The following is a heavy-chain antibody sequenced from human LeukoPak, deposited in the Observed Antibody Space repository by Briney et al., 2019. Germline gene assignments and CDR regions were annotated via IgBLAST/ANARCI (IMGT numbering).Heavy chain of an antibody. V-gene: IGHV1-69*04. D-gene: IGHD1-26*01. CDR2: IIPILGIA. CDR3: ATLLSGSRHDFDY. CDR1: GGTFSSYA. J-gene: IGHJ4*02. Sequence: SVKVSCKASGGTFSSYAISWVRQAPGQGLEWMGRIIPILGIANYAQKFQGRVTITADKSTSTAYMELSSLRSEDTAVYYCATLLSGSRHDFDYWGQGTLVTVSS.